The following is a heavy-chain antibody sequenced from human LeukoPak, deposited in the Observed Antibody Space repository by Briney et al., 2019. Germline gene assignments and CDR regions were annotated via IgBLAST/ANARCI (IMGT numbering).Heavy chain of an antibody. D-gene: IGHD3-10*01. CDR2: ISYDGSNK. V-gene: IGHV3-30-3*01. CDR3: AREVPKLLWFGELSKQSRPCMDV. J-gene: IGHJ6*02. Sequence: GRSLRLSCAASGFTFSSYAMHWVRQAPGKGLEWVAVISYDGSNKYYADSVKGRFTISRDNSKNTPYLQMNSLRAEDTAVYYCAREVPKLLWFGELSKQSRPCMDVWGQGTTVTVSS. CDR1: GFTFSSYA.